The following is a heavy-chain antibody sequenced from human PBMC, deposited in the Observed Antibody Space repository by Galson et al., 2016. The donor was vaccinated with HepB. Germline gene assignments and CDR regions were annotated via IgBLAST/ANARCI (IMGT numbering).Heavy chain of an antibody. CDR3: ARCVDTSMAPFDY. CDR1: GFTFRTHA. V-gene: IGHV3-30*04. D-gene: IGHD5-18*01. Sequence: SLRLSCAASGFTFRTHAVHWVRQAPGKGLEWVGDSKYYPDSVKGRFTISSDNSKTTLYLQMNSLRPEDTAVYYCARCVDTSMAPFDYWGQGTLLTVSS. J-gene: IGHJ4*02. CDR2: SK.